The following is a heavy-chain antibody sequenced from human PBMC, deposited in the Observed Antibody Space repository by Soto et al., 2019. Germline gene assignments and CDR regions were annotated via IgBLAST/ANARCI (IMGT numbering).Heavy chain of an antibody. V-gene: IGHV3-23*01. CDR3: AKGMYSSSSEGSYYMDV. Sequence: EVQLLESGGGLVQPGGSLRLSCAASGFTFSSYAMSWVRQAPGKGLEWVSAISGSGGSTYYADSVKGRFTISRDNSKNTLYLQMNSRRADDTAVYYCAKGMYSSSSEGSYYMDVWGKGTTVTVSS. D-gene: IGHD6-6*01. CDR1: GFTFSSYA. CDR2: ISGSGGST. J-gene: IGHJ6*03.